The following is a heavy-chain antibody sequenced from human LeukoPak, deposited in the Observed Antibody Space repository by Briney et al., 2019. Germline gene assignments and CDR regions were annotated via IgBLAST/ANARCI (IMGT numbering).Heavy chain of an antibody. Sequence: TGGSLRLSCAASGFTFTSYAMSWVRQAPGKGLEWVSRISSSGVHTFYADSVAGRFTISRDNSKDTMYVQMNSLRADDTAIYYCAKDNGFCSGRSCLKPFDLWGQGTLVTVSS. CDR2: ISSSGVHT. V-gene: IGHV3-23*01. J-gene: IGHJ4*02. D-gene: IGHD2-15*01. CDR1: GFTFTSYA. CDR3: AKDNGFCSGRSCLKPFDL.